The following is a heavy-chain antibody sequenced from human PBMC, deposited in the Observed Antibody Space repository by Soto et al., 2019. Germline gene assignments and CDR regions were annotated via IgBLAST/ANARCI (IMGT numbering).Heavy chain of an antibody. Sequence: SETLSLTCTVSGGSISSSSYYWGWIRQPPGKGLEWIGSIYYSGSTYYNPSLKSRVTISVDTSKNQFSLKLSSVTAADTAVYYCARHAGSGWPKAGWFDPWGQGTLVTVSS. CDR3: ARHAGSGWPKAGWFDP. V-gene: IGHV4-39*01. D-gene: IGHD6-19*01. J-gene: IGHJ5*02. CDR2: IYYSGST. CDR1: GGSISSSSYY.